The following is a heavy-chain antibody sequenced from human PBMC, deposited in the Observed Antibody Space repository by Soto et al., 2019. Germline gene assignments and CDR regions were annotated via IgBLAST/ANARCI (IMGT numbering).Heavy chain of an antibody. CDR3: ARHIVQLERHWAPLDAFDI. CDR1: GGSISSYY. J-gene: IGHJ3*02. D-gene: IGHD1-1*01. Sequence: PSETLSLTCTVSGGSISSYYWSWIRQPPGKGLEWIGYIYYSGSTNYNPSLKSRVTISVDTSKNQFSLKLSSVTAADTAVYYCARHIVQLERHWAPLDAFDIWGQGTMVTVSS. V-gene: IGHV4-59*08. CDR2: IYYSGST.